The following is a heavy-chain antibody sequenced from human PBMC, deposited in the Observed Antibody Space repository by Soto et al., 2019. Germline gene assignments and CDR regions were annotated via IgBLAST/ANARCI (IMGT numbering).Heavy chain of an antibody. CDR3: VRAGVLAATLYYFDY. V-gene: IGHV3-33*01. D-gene: IGHD2-15*01. J-gene: IGHJ4*02. CDR1: GFTFSSYG. CDR2: IWYDGSNK. Sequence: GGSLRLSCAASGFTFSSYGMHWVRQAPGKGLEWVAVIWYDGSNKYYADSVKGRFTISRDNSKNTLYLQMNSLRAEDTAVYYCVRAGVLAATLYYFDYWSQGTLVTVSS.